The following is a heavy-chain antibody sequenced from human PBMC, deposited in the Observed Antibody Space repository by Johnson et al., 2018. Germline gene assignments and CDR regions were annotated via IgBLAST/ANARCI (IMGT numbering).Heavy chain of an antibody. CDR2: IKRYGGST. D-gene: IGHD2-2*01. CDR3: AERAAAALLGYEYMDV. Sequence: VQLQESGGGLVQPGGSLRLSCAASGFTFSSYWMHWVRQAPGKGLGWVSRIKRYGGSTTYADSVKGRFTISRDNSKNTLYLQLNSLRGEETAVYYCAERAAAALLGYEYMDVWGKGTTVTVSS. J-gene: IGHJ6*03. CDR1: GFTFSSYW. V-gene: IGHV3-74*01.